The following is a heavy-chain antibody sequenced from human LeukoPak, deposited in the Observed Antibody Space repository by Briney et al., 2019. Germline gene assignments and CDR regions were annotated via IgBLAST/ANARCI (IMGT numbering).Heavy chain of an antibody. V-gene: IGHV3-7*01. D-gene: IGHD6-13*01. CDR1: GFTFRSYW. CDR3: ARDIEAAGLFLDY. J-gene: IGHJ4*02. CDR2: MKYDGSEK. Sequence: GGSLRLSCAASGFTFRSYWISWVRQAPGKGLEWVANMKYDGSEKYYVDSVKGRFTISRDNAQTSLYLQMNSPRAEDTTVYYCARDIEAAGLFLDYWGQGTLVTVSS.